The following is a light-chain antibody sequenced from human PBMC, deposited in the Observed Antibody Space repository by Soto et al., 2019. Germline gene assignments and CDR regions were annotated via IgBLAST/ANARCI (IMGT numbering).Light chain of an antibody. CDR3: QNYNTWPWK. CDR2: GAS. J-gene: IGKJ1*01. CDR1: QSVNSN. Sequence: ETVMTHSPATLSVSPVERATLSFWASQSVNSNLALYQQKLGQAPRVLIYGASTRATGIPARFSGSGSETEFILTISSLQSEDSATYYCQNYNTWPWKFGQGTKVDIK. V-gene: IGKV3-15*01.